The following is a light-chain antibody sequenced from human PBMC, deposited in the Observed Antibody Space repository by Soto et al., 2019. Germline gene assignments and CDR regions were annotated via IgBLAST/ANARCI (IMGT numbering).Light chain of an antibody. V-gene: IGKV3-20*01. CDR2: GAS. CDR1: QSVRSGY. CDR3: HKYGNSPLT. Sequence: EIVLTQSPGTLSLSPGERATLSCRASQSVRSGYFAWYQQKPGQAPRLLIVGASSRATCIPDRFSGGGSGTDFTLAISRLEPEDFALYYCHKYGNSPLTFGGGTTVEIK. J-gene: IGKJ4*01.